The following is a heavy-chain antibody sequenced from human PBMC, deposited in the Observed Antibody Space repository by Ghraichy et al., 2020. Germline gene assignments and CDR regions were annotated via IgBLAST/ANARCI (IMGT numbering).Heavy chain of an antibody. CDR2: IKQDGSEK. CDR1: GFTFSSYW. CDR3: ARVFSCSSTSCYIDYYYGMDV. J-gene: IGHJ6*02. Sequence: GGSLRLSCAASGFTFSSYWMSWVRQAPGKGLEWVANIKQDGSEKYYVDSVKGRFTISRDNAKNSLYLQMNSLRAEDTAVYYCARVFSCSSTSCYIDYYYGMDVWGQGTTVTVSS. D-gene: IGHD2-2*02. V-gene: IGHV3-7*03.